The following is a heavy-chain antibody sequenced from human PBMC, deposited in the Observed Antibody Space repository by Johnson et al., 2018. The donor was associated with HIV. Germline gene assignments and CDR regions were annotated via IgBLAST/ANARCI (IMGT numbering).Heavy chain of an antibody. J-gene: IGHJ3*02. CDR2: IKQDGSEK. CDR3: ARDFATMIVVVPYAFDI. V-gene: IGHV3-7*03. CDR1: RITFSRYW. D-gene: IGHD3-22*01. Sequence: MMLVESGGGLVQPGGSLRLSCAASRITFSRYWMTWVRQAPGKGLEWVANIKQDGSEKYYVDSVKGRFTISRDNAKNSLYLQMNSLRAEDTAVYYCARDFATMIVVVPYAFDIWGQGTMVTVSS.